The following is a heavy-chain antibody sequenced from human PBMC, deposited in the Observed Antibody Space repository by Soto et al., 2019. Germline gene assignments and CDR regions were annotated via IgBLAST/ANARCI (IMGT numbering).Heavy chain of an antibody. CDR2: ISYDGSNK. J-gene: IGHJ6*02. D-gene: IGHD6-19*01. Sequence: PGGSLRLSCAASGFTFSSYGMHWVRQAPGKGLEWVAVISYDGSNKYYADSVKGRFTISRDNSKNTLYLQMNSLRAEDTAVYYCASTGIAVEGGMDVWGQGTTVTVSS. CDR3: ASTGIAVEGGMDV. V-gene: IGHV3-30*03. CDR1: GFTFSSYG.